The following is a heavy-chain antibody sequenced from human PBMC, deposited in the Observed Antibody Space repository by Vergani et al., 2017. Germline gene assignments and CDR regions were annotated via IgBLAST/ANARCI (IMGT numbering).Heavy chain of an antibody. D-gene: IGHD5-18*01. Sequence: QLQLQESGPGLVKPSETLSLTCTVSGGSISSSSYYWGWIRQPPGKGLEWIGSIYYSGSTYYNPSLKSRVTISVDTSKNQFSLKLSSVTAADTAVYYCARTGTGYSDGYPKTFVSYWGQGTLVTVSS. V-gene: IGHV4-39*01. CDR3: ARTGTGYSDGYPKTFVSY. CDR1: GGSISSSSYY. J-gene: IGHJ4*02. CDR2: IYYSGST.